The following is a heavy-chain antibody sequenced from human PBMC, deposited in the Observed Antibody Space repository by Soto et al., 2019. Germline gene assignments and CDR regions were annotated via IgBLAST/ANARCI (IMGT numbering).Heavy chain of an antibody. CDR2: ISVYNGHT. Sequence: SSVTVSWQTSGYTYTSYGINWVRQAPGQGLEWMGWISVYNGHTNYAQKLQGRVTMTTDTSTSTAYMELRSLRSDDTAVYYCARDSTTGSDLPHWGQGTLVTVSS. D-gene: IGHD1-1*01. J-gene: IGHJ4*02. CDR3: ARDSTTGSDLPH. V-gene: IGHV1-18*01. CDR1: GYTYTSYG.